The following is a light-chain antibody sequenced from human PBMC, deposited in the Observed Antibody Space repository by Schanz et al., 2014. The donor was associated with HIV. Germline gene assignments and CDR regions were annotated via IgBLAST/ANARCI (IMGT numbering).Light chain of an antibody. CDR3: LSYDRSLSGPYL. Sequence: QSVLTQPPSVSGAPGQEVTISCTIGATYGVHWYQQLPGTAPKLLIYGSTNRPSGVPDRFSGSKSGTAASLAISGLQAEDEADYYCLSYDRSLSGPYLFGTGTKLTVL. CDR1: IGATYG. CDR2: GST. V-gene: IGLV1-40*01. J-gene: IGLJ1*01.